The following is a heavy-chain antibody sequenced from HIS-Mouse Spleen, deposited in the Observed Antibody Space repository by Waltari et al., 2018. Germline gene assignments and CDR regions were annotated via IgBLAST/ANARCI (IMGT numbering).Heavy chain of an antibody. Sequence: QVQLVQSGAEVKKPGASVKVSCKASGYTFTGYYMHWVRQAPGQGLEWVGWVNPNRGGTNYAQKFQGRVTMTRDTSISTAYMELSRLRSDDTAVYYCAREGVATPGAFDIWGQGTMVTVSS. D-gene: IGHD5-12*01. J-gene: IGHJ3*02. CDR2: VNPNRGGT. CDR3: AREGVATPGAFDI. V-gene: IGHV1-2*02. CDR1: GYTFTGYY.